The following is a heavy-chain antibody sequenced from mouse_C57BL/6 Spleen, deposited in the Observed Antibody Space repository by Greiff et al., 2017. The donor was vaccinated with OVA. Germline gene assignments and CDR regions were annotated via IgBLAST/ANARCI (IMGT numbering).Heavy chain of an antibody. CDR3: ARYLATDWYFDV. J-gene: IGHJ1*03. CDR1: GFTFSDYY. V-gene: IGHV7-3*01. Sequence: EVQLQESGGGLVQPGGSLSLSCAASGFTFSDYYMSWVRQPPGKALEWLGFIRNQANGYTTEYSASVKGRFTISRDNAQSIIYLQMNALRAEDSATYYCARYLATDWYFDVWGTGTTVTVSS. D-gene: IGHD1-1*01. CDR2: IRNQANGYTT.